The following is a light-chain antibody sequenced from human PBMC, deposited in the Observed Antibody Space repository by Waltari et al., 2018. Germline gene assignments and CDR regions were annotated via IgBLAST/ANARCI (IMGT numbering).Light chain of an antibody. CDR2: EVT. CDR1: RSDVGTYDL. J-gene: IGLJ2*01. Sequence: QSALTQPASVSGSPGQSIPISCAGSRSDVGTYDLVSWYQQHPGKAPKLRIDEVTKRPSGVPARFAGAKSGNTASLTISGLQAADEADYYCCSCAGVTPYVLFCGGTNVTVL. CDR3: CSCAGVTPYVL. V-gene: IGLV2-23*02.